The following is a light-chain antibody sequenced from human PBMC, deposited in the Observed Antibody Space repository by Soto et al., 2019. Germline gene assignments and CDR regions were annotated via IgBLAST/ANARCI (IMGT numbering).Light chain of an antibody. Sequence: EIVMTQSPATLSVSPGERATLSCRASQSVNSNLAWYQQKPSQAPRLLIYGASTRATGIPARFSGSGSGTEFTLIISSLQSEDFALYSCQQYDNWPLTFGPGTKVDIE. J-gene: IGKJ3*01. V-gene: IGKV3-15*01. CDR1: QSVNSN. CDR2: GAS. CDR3: QQYDNWPLT.